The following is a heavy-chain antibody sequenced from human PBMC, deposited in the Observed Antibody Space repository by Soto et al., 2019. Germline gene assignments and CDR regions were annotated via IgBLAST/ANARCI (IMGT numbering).Heavy chain of an antibody. CDR2: INHSGST. Sequence: SETLSLTCAVYGGSFSGYYGSWIRQPPGKGLEWIGEINHSGSTNYNPSLKSRVTISVDTSKNQFSLKLSSVTAADTAVYYCARVGSGSYYTLFDPWGQGNLVTVS. CDR1: GGSFSGYY. V-gene: IGHV4-34*01. D-gene: IGHD3-10*01. CDR3: ARVGSGSYYTLFDP. J-gene: IGHJ5*02.